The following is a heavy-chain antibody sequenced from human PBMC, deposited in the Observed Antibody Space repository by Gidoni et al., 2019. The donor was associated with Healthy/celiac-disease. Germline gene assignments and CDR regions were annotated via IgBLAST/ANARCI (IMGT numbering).Heavy chain of an antibody. CDR3: ARASPPQYNWNSNWFDP. J-gene: IGHJ5*02. V-gene: IGHV4-4*07. CDR2: IYTSGST. D-gene: IGHD1-7*01. Sequence: QVQLQASGPGLGKPSETLSLTFTVSGGSISSYYWSWIRQPAGKGLEWIGRIYTSGSTNYNPSLKSRVTMSVDTPKNQFSLKLSSVTAADTAVYYCARASPPQYNWNSNWFDPWGQGTLVTVSS. CDR1: GGSISSYY.